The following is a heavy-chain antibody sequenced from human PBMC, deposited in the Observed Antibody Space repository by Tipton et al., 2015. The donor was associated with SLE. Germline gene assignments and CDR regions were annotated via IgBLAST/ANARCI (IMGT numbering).Heavy chain of an antibody. CDR2: IYSGGST. D-gene: IGHD1-14*01. CDR1: GFTVSSNY. J-gene: IGHJ3*02. V-gene: IGHV3-53*01. CDR3: ARDHGPDGAFDI. Sequence: GSLRLSCAASGFTVSSNYMSWVRQAPGKGLEWVSVIYSGGSTYYADSVKGRFTISRDNAKNSLYLQMNSLRAEDTAVYYCARDHGPDGAFDIWGQGTMVTVSS.